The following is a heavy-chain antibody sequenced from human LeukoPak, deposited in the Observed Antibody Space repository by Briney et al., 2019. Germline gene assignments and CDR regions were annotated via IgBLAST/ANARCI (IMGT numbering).Heavy chain of an antibody. CDR1: GGSISSYY. D-gene: IGHD1-26*01. J-gene: IGHJ4*02. V-gene: IGHV4-59*01. CDR2: IYYSGNT. Sequence: SETLSLTCTVSGGSISSYYWSWIRQPPGKGLEWIGYIYYSGNTNYNPSLKSRVTISVDTSKNQFSLKLSSVTAADTAVYYCARDEGGSYYSYFDYWGQGTLVTVSS. CDR3: ARDEGGSYYSYFDY.